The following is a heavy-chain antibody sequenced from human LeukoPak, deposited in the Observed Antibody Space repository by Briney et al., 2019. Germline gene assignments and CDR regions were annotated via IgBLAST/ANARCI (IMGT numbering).Heavy chain of an antibody. Sequence: ASVKVSCKASGYTFTSYDITWVRQATGQGLEWMGWMNPNSGNTGYAQKFQGRVTMTRNTSISTAYMELSSLRSEDTAVYYCARRRVYRNWFDPWGQGTLVTVSS. J-gene: IGHJ5*02. CDR3: ARRRVYRNWFDP. CDR1: GYTFTSYD. CDR2: MNPNSGNT. D-gene: IGHD4-11*01. V-gene: IGHV1-8*01.